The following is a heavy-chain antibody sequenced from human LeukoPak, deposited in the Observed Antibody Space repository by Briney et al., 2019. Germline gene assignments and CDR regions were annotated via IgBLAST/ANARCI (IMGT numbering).Heavy chain of an antibody. V-gene: IGHV3-30*02. D-gene: IGHD6-13*01. CDR1: GFTFSSYG. J-gene: IGHJ4*02. Sequence: PGGSLRLSCAASGFTFSSYGMHWVRQAPGKGLEWVAFIRYDGSNKYYADSVKGRFTISRDNSKNTLYLQMNSLRAEDTAVYYCAKDLGDSSSWYPLGGGYWGQGTLVTVSS. CDR2: IRYDGSNK. CDR3: AKDLGDSSSWYPLGGGY.